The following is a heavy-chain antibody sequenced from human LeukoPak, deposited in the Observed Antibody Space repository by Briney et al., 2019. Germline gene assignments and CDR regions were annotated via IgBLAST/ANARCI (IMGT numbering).Heavy chain of an antibody. CDR1: GFTFSNYW. V-gene: IGHV3-7*01. CDR2: IKQDGSEK. Sequence: GGSLRLSCAASGFTFSNYWMSWVRQAPGKGLEWVANIKQDGSEKYYVDSVKGRFTISRDNAKNSLYLQMNSLRAEDTAVYYCARDYYGSGSHDYWGQGTLVTVSS. J-gene: IGHJ4*02. CDR3: ARDYYGSGSHDY. D-gene: IGHD3-10*01.